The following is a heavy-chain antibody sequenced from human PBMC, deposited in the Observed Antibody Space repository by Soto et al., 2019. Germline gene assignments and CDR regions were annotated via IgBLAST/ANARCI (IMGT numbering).Heavy chain of an antibody. CDR1: GDSFRGYY. CDR2: ISHRGDT. CDR3: VRGDVAARLQS. V-gene: IGHV4-34*01. Sequence: SETLSLTCAVYGDSFRGYYWSWIRQPPGKRLEWIGEISHRGDTSYNPSLKSRVTISVDTSKNQFSLRLTSVTAADTAVYYCVRGDVAARLQSWGQGTLVTVSS. D-gene: IGHD6-6*01. J-gene: IGHJ5*02.